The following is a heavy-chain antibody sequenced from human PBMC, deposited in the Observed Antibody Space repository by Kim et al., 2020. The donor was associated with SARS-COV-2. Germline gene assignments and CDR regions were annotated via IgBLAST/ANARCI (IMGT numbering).Heavy chain of an antibody. CDR1: GFSFSGSA. V-gene: IGHV3-73*01. CDR2: IRSEAHSFAT. Sequence: GGSLRLSCAASGFSFSGSAIHWVRQSSGKGLEWLGYIRSEAHSFATAYATSVNGRFTFSRDDSKNTASLQMNSLEIEDTAIYYCIRHVEFERSFWGQGTLVTVS. D-gene: IGHD1-1*01. J-gene: IGHJ4*02. CDR3: IRHVEFERSF.